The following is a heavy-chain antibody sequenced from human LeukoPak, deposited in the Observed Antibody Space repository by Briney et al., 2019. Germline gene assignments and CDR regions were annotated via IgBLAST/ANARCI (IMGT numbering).Heavy chain of an antibody. J-gene: IGHJ4*02. D-gene: IGHD1-26*01. V-gene: IGHV1-46*01. Sequence: ASVKVSCKASGYTFSNYNVHWVRRAPGQGLEWMGIINPTGGSTNYAQKFQGRVTMTRDMSTTTVYMDLSSLKSEDTAVYYCARAGSSGDYQAGSFEYWGQGTLVTVSS. CDR2: INPTGGST. CDR3: ARAGSSGDYQAGSFEY. CDR1: GYTFSNYN.